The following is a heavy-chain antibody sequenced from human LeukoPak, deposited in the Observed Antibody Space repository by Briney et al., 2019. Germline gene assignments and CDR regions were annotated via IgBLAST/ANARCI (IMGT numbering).Heavy chain of an antibody. V-gene: IGHV4-38-2*01. Sequence: PSETLSLTCAVSGYSISSGYYWGWIRQPPGKGLEWIGSIYHSGSTYYNPSLKSRVTISVDTSKNQFSLKLSSVTAADTAVYYCAGMLDWSGYSGDYWGQGTLVTVSS. CDR2: IYHSGST. CDR3: AGMLDWSGYSGDY. J-gene: IGHJ4*02. D-gene: IGHD3-3*01. CDR1: GYSISSGYY.